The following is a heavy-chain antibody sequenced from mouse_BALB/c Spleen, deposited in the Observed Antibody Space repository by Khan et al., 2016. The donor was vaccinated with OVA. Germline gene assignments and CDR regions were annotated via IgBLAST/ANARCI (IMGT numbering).Heavy chain of an antibody. J-gene: IGHJ1*01. CDR2: IRYDGSN. Sequence: EVQLQESGPGLVKPSQSLSLTCSVTGYSITSGYYWNWIRQFPGNKLEWMDYIRYDGSNNYNPSLKNRISITRDTSKNQFFLKLNSVTTEDTATDYCARDYYGTSWYFDVWGAGTTVTVSS. CDR1: GYSITSGYY. D-gene: IGHD1-1*01. CDR3: ARDYYGTSWYFDV. V-gene: IGHV3-6*02.